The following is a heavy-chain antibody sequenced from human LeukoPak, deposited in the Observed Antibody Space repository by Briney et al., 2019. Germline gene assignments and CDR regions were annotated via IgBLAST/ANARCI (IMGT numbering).Heavy chain of an antibody. Sequence: PQTLSLTCTVSGGSISSGGYYWSWIRQHPGKGLEWIGYIYYSGSTYYNPSLKSRVTISVDTSKNQFSLKLSSVTAADTAVYYCARDNDYGGNSIDYWGQGTLVTVSS. CDR3: ARDNDYGGNSIDY. V-gene: IGHV4-31*03. CDR1: GGSISSGGYY. J-gene: IGHJ4*02. D-gene: IGHD4-23*01. CDR2: IYYSGST.